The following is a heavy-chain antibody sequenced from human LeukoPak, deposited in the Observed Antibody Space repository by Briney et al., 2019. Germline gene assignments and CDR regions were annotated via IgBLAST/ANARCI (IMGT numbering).Heavy chain of an antibody. Sequence: PGGSLRLSCATSGFIFSSYSMSWVRQAPGKGLEWVSLISSGDGRTFCADSVKGRFTISRDISKNTVFLQMNSLRAEDTAVYYCAKEPRHCDVDCFSLLDCWGQGTLVTVSS. V-gene: IGHV3-23*01. CDR2: ISSGDGRT. D-gene: IGHD2-21*02. J-gene: IGHJ4*02. CDR3: AKEPRHCDVDCFSLLDC. CDR1: GFIFSSYS.